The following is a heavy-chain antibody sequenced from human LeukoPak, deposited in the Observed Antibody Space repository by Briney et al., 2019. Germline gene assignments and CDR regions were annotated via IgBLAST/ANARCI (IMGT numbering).Heavy chain of an antibody. V-gene: IGHV3-21*01. J-gene: IGHJ4*02. CDR3: ARVLGYSYGFAFDY. CDR1: GSTFSSYS. D-gene: IGHD5-18*01. Sequence: PGGSLRLSCAASGSTFSSYSMNWVRQAPGKGLEWVSSISSSSSYIYYADSVKGRFTISRDNAKNSLYLQMNSLRAEDTAVYYCARVLGYSYGFAFDYWGQGTLVTVSS. CDR2: ISSSSSYI.